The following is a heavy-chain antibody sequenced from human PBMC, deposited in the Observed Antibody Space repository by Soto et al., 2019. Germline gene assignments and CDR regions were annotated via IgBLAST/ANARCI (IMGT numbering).Heavy chain of an antibody. CDR3: ASGYYDSTGYSIDH. CDR1: GGTFTSYA. J-gene: IGHJ4*02. CDR2: LILILGTA. Sequence: SVKVSCKSSGGTFTSYAFSWVRQAPGQGLEWMGGLILILGTANYAQKFQGRVTITADETTNTVYMEVTGLRSEDTAVYFCASGYYDSTGYSIDHWGQGTQVTVSS. D-gene: IGHD3-22*01. V-gene: IGHV1-69*13.